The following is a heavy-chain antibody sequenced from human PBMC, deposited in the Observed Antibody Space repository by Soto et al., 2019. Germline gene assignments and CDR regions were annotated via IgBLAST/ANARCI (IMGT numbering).Heavy chain of an antibody. CDR3: TIGLGAFDI. D-gene: IGHD3-10*01. Sequence: EVQLVESGGGLVHPGGSLKLSRAASGFTFSGSAMHWVRQASGKGLEWVGRIRSKANSYATAYAASVKGRFTISRDDSKNTAYLQMNSLKTEDTAVYYCTIGLGAFDIWGQGTMVTVSS. V-gene: IGHV3-73*01. CDR1: GFTFSGSA. J-gene: IGHJ3*02. CDR2: IRSKANSYAT.